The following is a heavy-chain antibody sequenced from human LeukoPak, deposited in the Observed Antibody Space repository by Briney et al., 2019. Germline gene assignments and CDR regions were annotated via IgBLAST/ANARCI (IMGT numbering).Heavy chain of an antibody. CDR2: INPNSGGT. Sequence: GASVKVSCKASGYTFTGYYMHWVRQAPGQGLEWMGWINPNSGGTNYAQKFQGRVTMTRDTSISTAYMELSRLRSDDTAVYYCAREGGFGDYYYMDVWGKGTTVTISS. CDR1: GYTFTGYY. CDR3: AREGGFGDYYYMDV. D-gene: IGHD3-10*01. J-gene: IGHJ6*03. V-gene: IGHV1-2*02.